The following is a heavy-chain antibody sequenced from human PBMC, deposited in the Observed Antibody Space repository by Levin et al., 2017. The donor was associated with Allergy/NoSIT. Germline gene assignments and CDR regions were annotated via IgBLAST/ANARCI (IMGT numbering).Heavy chain of an antibody. V-gene: IGHV4-61*01. Sequence: PSETLSLTCTVSGGSISSGSYYWSWIRQPPGKGLEWIGYIYKTGSTSYNPSFNSRVTMSVDTSKNQFSVRLTSMSAADTAVYYCARETRGYSYGSIDDWGRGTLVTVSS. CDR2: IYKTGST. CDR3: ARETRGYSYGSIDD. D-gene: IGHD5-18*01. CDR1: GGSISSGSYY. J-gene: IGHJ4*02.